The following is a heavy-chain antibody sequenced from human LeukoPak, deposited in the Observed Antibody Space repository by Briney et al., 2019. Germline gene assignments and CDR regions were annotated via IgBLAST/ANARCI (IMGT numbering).Heavy chain of an antibody. Sequence: GGSLRLSCAASGFTFSGSAMHWVRQAAGRGLEWVGRIRSKANSYATAYAASVKGRFTISRDDSKNTAYLQMNSLKTEDTAVYYCTRRYGGNPGSNWFDPWGQGTLVTASS. CDR3: TRRYGGNPGSNWFDP. CDR2: IRSKANSYAT. CDR1: GFTFSGSA. D-gene: IGHD4-23*01. J-gene: IGHJ5*02. V-gene: IGHV3-73*01.